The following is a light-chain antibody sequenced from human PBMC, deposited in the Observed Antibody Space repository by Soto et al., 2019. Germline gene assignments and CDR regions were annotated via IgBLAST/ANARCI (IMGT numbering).Light chain of an antibody. CDR1: QSVSSY. J-gene: IGKJ2*01. CDR2: DAS. V-gene: IGKV3-11*01. Sequence: EIVLTQSPATLSLSPGERATLSCRASQSVSSYLAWYQQKPGQAPRLLIYDASNRATAISARFSGSGSVTDFTLTISSLETEDFAVYYCQQRSNWPPYTFGQGTKLEIK. CDR3: QQRSNWPPYT.